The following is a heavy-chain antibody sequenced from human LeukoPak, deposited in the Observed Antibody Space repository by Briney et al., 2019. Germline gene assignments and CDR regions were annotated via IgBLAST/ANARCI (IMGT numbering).Heavy chain of an antibody. Sequence: GGSLRLSCAASGFTFSSYAMSWVRQAPGKGLEWVSAISGSGGSTYYADSVKGRVTISRDNSKNTLYLQMNSLRAEDTAVYYCAKAEYYDFWSGSYYFDYWGQGTLVTVSS. J-gene: IGHJ4*02. CDR3: AKAEYYDFWSGSYYFDY. CDR1: GFTFSSYA. D-gene: IGHD3-3*01. V-gene: IGHV3-23*01. CDR2: ISGSGGST.